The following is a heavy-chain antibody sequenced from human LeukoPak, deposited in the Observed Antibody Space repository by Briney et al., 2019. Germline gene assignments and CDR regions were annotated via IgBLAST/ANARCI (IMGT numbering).Heavy chain of an antibody. CDR3: ARGGYYYDSSGYYDPTTAVQSLDY. V-gene: IGHV3-11*01. CDR2: ISSSGSTI. Sequence: PGGSLRLSCAASGFTFSDYYMSWIRQAPGKGLEWVSYISSSGSTIYYADSVKGRFTISRDNAKNSLYLQMNSLRAEDTAVYYCARGGYYYDSSGYYDPTTAVQSLDYWGQGTLVTVSS. D-gene: IGHD3-22*01. CDR1: GFTFSDYY. J-gene: IGHJ4*02.